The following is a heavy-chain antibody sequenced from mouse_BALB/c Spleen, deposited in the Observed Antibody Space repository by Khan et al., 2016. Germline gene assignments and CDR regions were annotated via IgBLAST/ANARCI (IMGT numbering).Heavy chain of an antibody. D-gene: IGHD2-5*01. CDR3: ASSNDYFDD. V-gene: IGHV5-12-1*01. Sequence: EVELVESGGGLVKPGGSLKLSCAASGFAFSSYDMSWVRQTPEKRLEWVAYISSGGGSTYYPDTVQGRFTISRDNAKNTLYLQMSSLKSDDTAMYHFASSNDYFDDWGLGTTLTVSS. CDR2: ISSGGGST. J-gene: IGHJ2*01. CDR1: GFAFSSYD.